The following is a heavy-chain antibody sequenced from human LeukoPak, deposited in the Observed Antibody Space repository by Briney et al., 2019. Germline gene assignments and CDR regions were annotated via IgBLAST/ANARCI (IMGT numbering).Heavy chain of an antibody. CDR2: IRYDGSDK. D-gene: IGHD3-22*01. J-gene: IGHJ4*02. CDR3: AKDRGDYFDTTSQSFDS. Sequence: GGSLRLSCTPSGFILSSFDMHWVRQALGKGLEWVASIRYDGSDKYYADSVKGRFTVSRDNSQNTLYLQMSSLKTEDTAVYYCAKDRGDYFDTTSQSFDSWGQGTLVTVSS. CDR1: GFILSSFD. V-gene: IGHV3-30*02.